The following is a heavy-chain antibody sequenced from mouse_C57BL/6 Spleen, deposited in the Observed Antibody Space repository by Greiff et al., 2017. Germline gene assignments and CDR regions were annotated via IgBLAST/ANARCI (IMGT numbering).Heavy chain of an antibody. V-gene: IGHV1-82*01. CDR1: GYAFSSSW. CDR2: IYPGDGDT. CDR3: ARVGQDSSGYFDY. Sequence: QVQLKESGPELVKPGASVKISCKASGYAFSSSWLNWVKQRPGKGLEGIGRIYPGDGDTNYNGKLKGKATLTADKSSSTAYMQLSSLTSEDSAVYFCARVGQDSSGYFDYWGQGTTLTVSS. J-gene: IGHJ2*01. D-gene: IGHD3-2*02.